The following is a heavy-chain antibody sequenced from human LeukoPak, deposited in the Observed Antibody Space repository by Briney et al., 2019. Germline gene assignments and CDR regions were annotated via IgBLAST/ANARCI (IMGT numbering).Heavy chain of an antibody. Sequence: GGSLRLSCSASGFTFSSYAMHWVRQAPGKGLEYFSAISSNGGSTYYADSVKGRFTISRDNSKNTLYLQMSSLRAEDTAVYYCVKGVVVPAAMITPFDYWGQGTLVTVSS. J-gene: IGHJ4*02. CDR3: VKGVVVPAAMITPFDY. D-gene: IGHD2-2*01. CDR2: ISSNGGST. V-gene: IGHV3-64D*09. CDR1: GFTFSSYA.